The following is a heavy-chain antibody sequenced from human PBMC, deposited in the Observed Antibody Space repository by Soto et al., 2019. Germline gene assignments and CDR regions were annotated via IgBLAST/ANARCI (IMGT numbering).Heavy chain of an antibody. V-gene: IGHV3-30*18. Sequence: PGGSLRLSCAASGFTFSSYGMHWVRQAPGKGLEWVAVISYDGSNKYYADSVKGRFTISRDNSKNTLYLQMNSLRAEDTAVYYCAKAGGTFWSGYYASWFDPWGQGTLVTVSS. CDR3: AKAGGTFWSGYYASWFDP. CDR2: ISYDGSNK. CDR1: GFTFSSYG. D-gene: IGHD3-3*01. J-gene: IGHJ5*02.